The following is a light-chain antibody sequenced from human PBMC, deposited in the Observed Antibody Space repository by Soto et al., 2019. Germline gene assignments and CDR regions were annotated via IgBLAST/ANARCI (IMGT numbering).Light chain of an antibody. V-gene: IGKV1-5*01. CDR3: QRYNSYWT. CDR1: QSISSW. J-gene: IGKJ1*01. Sequence: DIQMTQSPSTLSASVGDRVTITCRASQSISSWLAWYQQKPGKAPKLLIYDASSLEIGVPSRFSGSGSGTEFTLSISCLQPDDFATYSSQRYNSYWTFGQGTKVQIK. CDR2: DAS.